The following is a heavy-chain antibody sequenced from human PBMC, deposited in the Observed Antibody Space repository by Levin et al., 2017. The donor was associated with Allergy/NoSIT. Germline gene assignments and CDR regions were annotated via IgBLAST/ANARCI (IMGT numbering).Heavy chain of an antibody. D-gene: IGHD2-15*01. V-gene: IGHV3-30-3*01. Sequence: GASVKVSCAASGFTFSNYAMNWVRQAPGKGLEWVAVISYDGSNKYYPDFVKGRFTISRDNSKNTLYLQMNSLRAEDTAVYYCARDGAYCSGGTCYSGGYFDHWGQGTLVTVSS. J-gene: IGHJ1*01. CDR1: GFTFSNYA. CDR3: ARDGAYCSGGTCYSGGYFDH. CDR2: ISYDGSNK.